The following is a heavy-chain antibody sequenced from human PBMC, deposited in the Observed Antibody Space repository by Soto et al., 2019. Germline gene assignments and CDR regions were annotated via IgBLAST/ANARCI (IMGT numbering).Heavy chain of an antibody. CDR3: AIHSIAVAGEEGFDY. J-gene: IGHJ4*02. Sequence: RASVKVSCKASGYTFTSYGISWVRQAPGQGLEWMGWISAYNGNTNYAQKLQGRVTMTTDTSTSTAYMELRSLRSDDTAVYYCAIHSIAVAGEEGFDYWGQGTLVTVSS. CDR2: ISAYNGNT. D-gene: IGHD6-19*01. V-gene: IGHV1-18*04. CDR1: GYTFTSYG.